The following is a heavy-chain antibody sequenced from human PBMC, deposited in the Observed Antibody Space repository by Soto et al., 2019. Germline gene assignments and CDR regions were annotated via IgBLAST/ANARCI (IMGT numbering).Heavy chain of an antibody. CDR3: ARDKWFAAGNWFDP. D-gene: IGHD3-10*01. J-gene: IGHJ5*02. V-gene: IGHV4-31*03. CDR2: IYYSGST. Sequence: QVQLQESGPGLVKPSQTLSLTCTVSGGSISSGGYYWSWIRQHPGKGLEWIGYIYYSGSTYYNPSLKSRVTLSVDTSKTQFSLKLSSVTAADTAVYYCARDKWFAAGNWFDPWGQGTLVTVSS. CDR1: GGSISSGGYY.